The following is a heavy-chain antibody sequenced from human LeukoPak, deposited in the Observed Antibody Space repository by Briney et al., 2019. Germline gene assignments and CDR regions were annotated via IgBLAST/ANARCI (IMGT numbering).Heavy chain of an antibody. D-gene: IGHD3-22*01. CDR1: DGSIINNNHY. Sequence: SETLSLTCTVSDGSIINNNHYWGWTRQPPGKGLEWIGSISYSGGTAYNPSLRSRVTISVDTSKNQFSLKVNSVTAADTAVYYCAREVEYYDSSGYRPHAFDIWGQGTLVTVSS. CDR3: AREVEYYDSSGYRPHAFDI. CDR2: ISYSGGT. J-gene: IGHJ3*02. V-gene: IGHV4-39*02.